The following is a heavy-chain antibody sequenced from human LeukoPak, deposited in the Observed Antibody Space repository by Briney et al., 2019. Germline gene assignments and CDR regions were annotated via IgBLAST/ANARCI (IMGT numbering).Heavy chain of an antibody. J-gene: IGHJ3*02. D-gene: IGHD3-9*01. CDR2: ISAYNGNT. CDR3: ARGLGYDILTGYYNGDAFDI. CDR1: GYTFTSYG. Sequence: ASVKVSCKASGYTFTSYGISWVRQAPGQGLEWMGWISAYNGNTNYAQKFQGRVTMTRNTSISTAYMELSSLRSEDTAVYYCARGLGYDILTGYYNGDAFDIWGQGTMVTVSS. V-gene: IGHV1-18*01.